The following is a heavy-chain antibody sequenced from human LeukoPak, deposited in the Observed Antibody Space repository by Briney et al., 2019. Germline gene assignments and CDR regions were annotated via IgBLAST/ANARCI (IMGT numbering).Heavy chain of an antibody. CDR3: AKDLVATVVTHDAFDI. CDR1: GFTFSSYG. Sequence: GGSLRLSCAASGFTFSSYGMHWVRQAPGKGLEWVAVISYDGSNKYYADSVKGRFTISRDNSKNTLYLQMNSLRAEDTAVYYCAKDLVATVVTHDAFDIWGQGTMVTVSS. V-gene: IGHV3-30*18. D-gene: IGHD4-23*01. J-gene: IGHJ3*02. CDR2: ISYDGSNK.